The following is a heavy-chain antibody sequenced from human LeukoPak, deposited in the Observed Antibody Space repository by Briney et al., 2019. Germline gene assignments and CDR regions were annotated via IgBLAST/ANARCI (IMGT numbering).Heavy chain of an antibody. V-gene: IGHV1-69*05. CDR3: ASRRDHFDY. J-gene: IGHJ4*02. Sequence: SVTVSCKHSGGTFSRYAISWVGQAPGQGLELMGGIIPIIGTANYAQKFQGRVTITTDKSTSTAYMELSSLRSEDTAGYYCASRRDHFDYWGQGTLVTVSS. CDR2: IIPIIGTA. CDR1: GGTFSRYA.